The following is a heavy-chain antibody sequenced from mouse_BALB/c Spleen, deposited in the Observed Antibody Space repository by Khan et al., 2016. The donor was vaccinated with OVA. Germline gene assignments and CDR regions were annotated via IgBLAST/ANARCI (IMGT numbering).Heavy chain of an antibody. CDR1: GFTFSDNG. J-gene: IGHJ4*01. Sequence: EVELVESGGGLVQPGGSRKLSCEASGFTFSDNGMAGVRRAPGKGPEGVALFSSLAYSIYYAATVTGRFTISRENAKNTLYLEMSSLRSEDTAMYYCARSWAMDYWGQGTSVTVSS. CDR3: ARSWAMDY. CDR2: FSSLAYSI. V-gene: IGHV5-15*02.